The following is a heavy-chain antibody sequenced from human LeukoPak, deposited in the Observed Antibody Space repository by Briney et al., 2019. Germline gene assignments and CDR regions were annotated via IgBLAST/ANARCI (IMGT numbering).Heavy chain of an antibody. V-gene: IGHV4-39*07. CDR2: IYYSGST. CDR3: ARLVVPAALFDY. Sequence: PSETLSLTCTVSGGSISSSSYYWGWIRQPPGKGLEWIGSIYYSGSTYYNPSLKSRVTISVDTSKNQFSLKLSSVTAADTAVCYCARLVVPAALFDYWGQGTLVTVSS. J-gene: IGHJ4*02. D-gene: IGHD2-2*01. CDR1: GGSISSSSYY.